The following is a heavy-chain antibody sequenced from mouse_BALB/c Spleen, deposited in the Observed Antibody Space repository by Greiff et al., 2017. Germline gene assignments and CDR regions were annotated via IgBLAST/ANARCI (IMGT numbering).Heavy chain of an antibody. CDR2: ISSGGGST. J-gene: IGHJ1*01. CDR1: GFAFSSYD. Sequence: EVKLVESGGGLVKPGGSLKLSCAASGFAFSSYDMSWVRQTPEKRLEWVAYISSGGGSTYYPDTVKGRFTISRDNAKNTLYLQMSSLKSEDTAMYYWARKGTYWYFDVWGAGTTVTVSS. V-gene: IGHV5-12-1*01. CDR3: ARKGTYWYFDV.